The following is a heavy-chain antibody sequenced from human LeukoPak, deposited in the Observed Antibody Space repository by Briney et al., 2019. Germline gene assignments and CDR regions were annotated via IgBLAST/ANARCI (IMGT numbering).Heavy chain of an antibody. D-gene: IGHD6-13*01. CDR3: AKVRGIAVAGPYYYYYMDV. CDR1: GGTFSSYA. J-gene: IGHJ6*03. V-gene: IGHV1-2*02. CDR2: INPNSGGT. Sequence: ASVKVSCKASGGTFSSYAISWVRQAPGQGLEWMGWINPNSGGTNYAQKFQGRVTMTRDTSISTAYMELSRLRSDDTAVYYCAKVRGIAVAGPYYYYYMDVWGKGTTVTVSS.